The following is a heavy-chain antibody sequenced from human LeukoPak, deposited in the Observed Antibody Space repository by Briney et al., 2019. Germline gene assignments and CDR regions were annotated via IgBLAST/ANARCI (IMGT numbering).Heavy chain of an antibody. D-gene: IGHD1-26*01. CDR1: GGSIRSTNW. CDR3: SRESGGFCPVGN. J-gene: IGHJ4*02. CDR2: ISLSGQT. Sequence: SETLSLTCGDSGGSIRSTNWCSWVRQPPGQGLEWIGEISLSGQTNFNPSLNGRVTISLDAFRNQLSLKKSSVTAPATALYISSRESGGFCPVGNWGQGTLVIVPP. V-gene: IGHV4/OR15-8*02.